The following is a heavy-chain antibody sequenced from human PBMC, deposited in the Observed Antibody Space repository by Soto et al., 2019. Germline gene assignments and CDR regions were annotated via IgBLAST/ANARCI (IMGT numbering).Heavy chain of an antibody. J-gene: IGHJ3*01. D-gene: IGHD2-8*01. CDR3: AKKGLVSLETYCTTGYSPYAVDV. V-gene: IGHV3-23*01. CDR2: ISGGGDGT. CDR1: GFTFYNYA. Sequence: EVQLLESGGGLVRPGGSLRLSCAASGFTFYNYAMNWVRQAPGKGLEWVSTISGGGDGTYYADAVKVRFNISSDNSRNTVSLQMNILIAADTAVYYCAKKGLVSLETYCTTGYSPYAVDVWGQGTLVTVSS.